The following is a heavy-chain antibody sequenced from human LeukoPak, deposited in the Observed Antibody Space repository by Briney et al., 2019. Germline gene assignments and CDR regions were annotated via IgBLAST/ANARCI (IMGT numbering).Heavy chain of an antibody. CDR3: ARDLSGVTGYTYGRGIDY. V-gene: IGHV3-7*01. J-gene: IGHJ4*02. CDR2: IKKDGSEK. Sequence: GGSLRLSCAASGFTFSSYWMSWVRQAPGKGLEWVANIKKDGSEKYYVDSVKGRFTISGDNAKTSLYLQMNSLRAEDTAVYYCARDLSGVTGYTYGRGIDYWGQGTLVTVSS. D-gene: IGHD5-18*01. CDR1: GFTFSSYW.